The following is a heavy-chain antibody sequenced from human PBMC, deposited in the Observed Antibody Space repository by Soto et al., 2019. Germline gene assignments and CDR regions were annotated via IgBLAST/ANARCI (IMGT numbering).Heavy chain of an antibody. Sequence: PGESLKISCKGSGYSFTSYWISWVRQMPGKGLEWMGRIDPSDSYTNYSPSFQGHVTISADKSISTAYLQWSSLKVSDTDMYYCARLLYYDILGGSYYYYGMDVWCQGTTVTVSS. CDR1: GYSFTSYW. D-gene: IGHD3-9*01. CDR3: ARLLYYDILGGSYYYYGMDV. J-gene: IGHJ6*02. CDR2: IDPSDSYT. V-gene: IGHV5-10-1*01.